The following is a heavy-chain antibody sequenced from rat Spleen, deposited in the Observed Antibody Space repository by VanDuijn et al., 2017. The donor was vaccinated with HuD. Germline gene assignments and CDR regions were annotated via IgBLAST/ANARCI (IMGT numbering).Heavy chain of an antibody. J-gene: IGHJ2*01. D-gene: IGHD1-10*01. Sequence: EVLLQESGPGLVKPSQSLSLTCSVTFYSITSSYRWNWIRKFPGNGMEWMGYISYSGSTNYNPSLRSRISITRDTSKNQFFLHLNSVTTEDTATYYCARSLGRVYNNYFDYWGQGVMVTVSS. CDR2: ISYSGST. CDR3: ARSLGRVYNNYFDY. V-gene: IGHV3-3*01. CDR1: FYSITSSYR.